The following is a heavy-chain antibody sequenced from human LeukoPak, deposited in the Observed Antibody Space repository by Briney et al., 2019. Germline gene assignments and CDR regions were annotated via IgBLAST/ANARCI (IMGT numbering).Heavy chain of an antibody. CDR3: AKGGGYYPLTD. CDR2: ISGSGGST. J-gene: IGHJ4*02. D-gene: IGHD3-22*01. CDR1: GFTFSSYA. V-gene: IGHV3-23*01. Sequence: PGGSLRLSCAASGFTFSSYAMSGLRQPPGKGLEWVSAISGSGGSTYYADSVKGRFTISRDNSKNTLYLQMNSLRAEDTDVYYCAKGGGYYPLTDWGQGTLVTVSS.